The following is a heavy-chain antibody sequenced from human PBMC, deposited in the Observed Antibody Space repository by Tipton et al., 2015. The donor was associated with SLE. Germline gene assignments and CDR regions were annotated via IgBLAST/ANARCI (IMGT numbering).Heavy chain of an antibody. J-gene: IGHJ4*02. CDR3: ARVNYGDYDGGGFDY. CDR2: INHSGST. Sequence: TLSLTCAVYGGSFSGYYWNWIRQPPGKGLEWIGEINHSGSTNYDPSLKSRVTISVDTSKNKISLKLSSVTAADTAVYYCARVNYGDYDGGGFDYWGQGTLVTVSS. D-gene: IGHD4-17*01. V-gene: IGHV4-34*01. CDR1: GGSFSGYY.